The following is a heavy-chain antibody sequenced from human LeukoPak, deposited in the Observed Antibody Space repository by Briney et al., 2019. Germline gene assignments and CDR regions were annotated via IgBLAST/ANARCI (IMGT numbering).Heavy chain of an antibody. J-gene: IGHJ4*02. CDR2: ISANGGST. Sequence: GGSLRLSCAASGFTFSSHAMSWVRQAPGKGLECVSAISANGGSTNYAYSVRGRFTISRDKSKNTLYLQMNSLRAEDTAVYYCARLQGYFDILSGYYFVDYWGQGTLVTVSS. CDR3: ARLQGYFDILSGYYFVDY. D-gene: IGHD3-9*01. CDR1: GFTFSSHA. V-gene: IGHV3-23*01.